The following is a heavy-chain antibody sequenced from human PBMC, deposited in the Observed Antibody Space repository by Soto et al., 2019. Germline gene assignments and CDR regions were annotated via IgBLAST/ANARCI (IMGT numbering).Heavy chain of an antibody. CDR3: ATVSSTSLRGAFDI. CDR1: GCTLTELS. CDR2: FYPEDVET. D-gene: IGHD2-2*01. J-gene: IGHJ3*02. Sequence: ASLKASCKFSGCTLTELSMHCVRRSTGKGREWIGGFYPEDVETIYAQKFQGRVTMTEDTSTDTAYMELSSLRSEDTAVYYCATVSSTSLRGAFDIWGQGTMVTVSS. V-gene: IGHV1-24*01.